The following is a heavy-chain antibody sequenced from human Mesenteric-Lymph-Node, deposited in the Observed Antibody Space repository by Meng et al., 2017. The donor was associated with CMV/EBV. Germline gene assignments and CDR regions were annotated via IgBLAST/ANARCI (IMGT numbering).Heavy chain of an antibody. CDR3: ARESQFNDFWSGYLYSFDY. Sequence: GESLKISCAASGFTFSSFWMTWVRQAPGKGLEWVANIKYDGSKTHYVDSVKGRFSISRDNAEGSVYLHLNSLRAEDTAVYYCARESQFNDFWSGYLYSFDYWGQGTLVTVSS. J-gene: IGHJ4*02. D-gene: IGHD3-3*01. CDR2: IKYDGSKT. CDR1: GFTFSSFW. V-gene: IGHV3-7*01.